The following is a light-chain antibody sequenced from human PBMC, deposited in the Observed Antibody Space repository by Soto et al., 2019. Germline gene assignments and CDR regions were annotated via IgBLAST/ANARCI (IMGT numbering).Light chain of an antibody. CDR2: GAS. J-gene: IGKJ1*01. CDR1: QAIRSD. V-gene: IGKV1-6*01. CDR3: LQDYTYPRT. Sequence: AIQMTQSPSSLSASVGDRVTITCRASQAIRSDLDWYQQKPGKAPKLLIYGASSLQSGVPSRFSGSGSGTDFNLTISSLQPEDFATYYCLQDYTYPRTFGQGTKVEIK.